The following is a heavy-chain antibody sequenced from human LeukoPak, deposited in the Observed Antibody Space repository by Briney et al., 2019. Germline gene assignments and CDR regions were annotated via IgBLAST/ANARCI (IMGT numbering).Heavy chain of an antibody. Sequence: GGSLRLSCAASGFTFSSYGMHWVRQAPGKGLEWVAVISYDGSNKYYADSVKGRFTISRDNSKNTLYLQMGSLRAEDMAVYYCARDRRGYCSSTSCYPAYWGQGTLVTVSS. V-gene: IGHV3-30*03. CDR1: GFTFSSYG. CDR3: ARDRRGYCSSTSCYPAY. CDR2: ISYDGSNK. J-gene: IGHJ4*02. D-gene: IGHD2-2*01.